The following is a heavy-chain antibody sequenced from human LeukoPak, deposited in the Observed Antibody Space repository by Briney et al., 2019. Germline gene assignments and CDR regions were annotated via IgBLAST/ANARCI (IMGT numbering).Heavy chain of an antibody. CDR1: GFTFSSYA. D-gene: IGHD3/OR15-3a*01. CDR3: ANLRGTGEYYFDY. Sequence: PGGSLRLSCAASGFTFSSYAMGWVRQAPGKGLEWVSAISGSGGSTYYADSVKGRFTISRDNSKNTLYLQMNSLRAEDTAVYYCANLRGTGEYYFDYWGQGTLVTVSS. V-gene: IGHV3-23*01. J-gene: IGHJ4*02. CDR2: ISGSGGST.